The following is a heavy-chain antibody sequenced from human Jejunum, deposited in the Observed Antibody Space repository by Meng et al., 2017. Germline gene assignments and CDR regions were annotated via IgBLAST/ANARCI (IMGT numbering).Heavy chain of an antibody. Sequence: SQTLSLTCAISGDSVPSTSASVAWNWIRQSPSRGLEWLGRTYYRSKWFNDYALSVKGRITVNPDTSKNQFSLPLNSVTPEDTAVYFCARSFTLVRGGYALDVWGQGTTVTVSS. CDR1: GDSVPSTSASVA. CDR2: TYYRSKWFN. J-gene: IGHJ6*02. CDR3: ARSFTLVRGGYALDV. D-gene: IGHD3-10*01. V-gene: IGHV6-1*01.